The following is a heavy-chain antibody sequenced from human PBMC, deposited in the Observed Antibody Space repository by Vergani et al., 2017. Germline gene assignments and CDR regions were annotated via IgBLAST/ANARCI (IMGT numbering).Heavy chain of an antibody. CDR3: ARAYGRYDWFDY. CDR1: GFTFTAHG. CDR2: ISASGAPT. J-gene: IGHJ4*01. V-gene: IGHV3-23*01. D-gene: IGHD1-20*01. Sequence: EVQLLESGGGSAQPGESLRLSCVASGFTFTAHGLNCVRQAPGKGLEWVSGISASGAPTYYADSVKARVTISRDNSKNTLYLQMNSLRVEDTAVYYCARAYGRYDWFDYWGQRTLVTVSS.